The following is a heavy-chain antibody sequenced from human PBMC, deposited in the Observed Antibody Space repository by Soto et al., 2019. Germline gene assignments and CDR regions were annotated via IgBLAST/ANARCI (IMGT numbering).Heavy chain of an antibody. V-gene: IGHV3-15*01. D-gene: IGHD3-22*01. J-gene: IGHJ4*02. CDR1: GFTFSDAW. CDR3: TTGLSSGYYYFDY. CDR2: IKRTTDGGTT. Sequence: QLVESGGGLVKPGESLRLSCAASGFTFSDAWMSWVRQAPGKGLEWVGRIKRTTDGGTTDYAAPVKGRFTISRDDSKDTLKLQMNSLKTEDTAVYYCTTGLSSGYYYFDYWGQGTLVTVSS.